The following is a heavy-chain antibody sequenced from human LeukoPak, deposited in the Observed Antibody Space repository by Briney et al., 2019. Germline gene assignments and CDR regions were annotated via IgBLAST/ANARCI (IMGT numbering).Heavy chain of an antibody. V-gene: IGHV4-59*01. CDR3: ARAGERGYNGYADAFDI. J-gene: IGHJ3*02. D-gene: IGHD5-12*01. CDR2: IYYSGST. Sequence: SAETLSLTCTVSGGSISSYYWSWMRQPPGKGREWVGYIYYSGSTNYNPPLKSRLTISVHTSKTQFSLKLSSVTAPDTAIYYCARAGERGYNGYADAFDIWGQGTMVTVSS. CDR1: GGSISSYY.